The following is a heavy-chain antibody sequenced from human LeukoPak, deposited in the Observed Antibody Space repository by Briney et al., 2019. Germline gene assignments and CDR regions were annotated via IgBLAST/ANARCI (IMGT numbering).Heavy chain of an antibody. CDR2: ISYDGSNK. Sequence: GGSLRLSCAASGFTFSSYGMHWVSQAPGKGLEWVAVISYDGSNKYYADSVKGRFTISRDNSKNTLYLQMNSLRAEDTAVYYCARGPTTVTAIYYYYGMDVWGQGTTVTVSS. J-gene: IGHJ6*02. D-gene: IGHD4-11*01. CDR3: ARGPTTVTAIYYYYGMDV. V-gene: IGHV3-30*03. CDR1: GFTFSSYG.